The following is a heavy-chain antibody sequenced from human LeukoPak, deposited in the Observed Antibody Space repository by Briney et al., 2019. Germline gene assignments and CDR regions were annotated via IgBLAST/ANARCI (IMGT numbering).Heavy chain of an antibody. CDR2: ISSSSSYI. CDR1: GFTLSSYS. D-gene: IGHD2/OR15-2a*01. J-gene: IGHJ4*02. V-gene: IGHV3-21*01. Sequence: GGSLRLSCAASGFTLSSYSMNWVRQAPGKGLEWVSSISSSSSYIYYADSVKGRFTISRDNAKNTVYLQMNNLRAEDTAVYYCVSFYETYWGRGTLVTVSS. CDR3: VSFYETY.